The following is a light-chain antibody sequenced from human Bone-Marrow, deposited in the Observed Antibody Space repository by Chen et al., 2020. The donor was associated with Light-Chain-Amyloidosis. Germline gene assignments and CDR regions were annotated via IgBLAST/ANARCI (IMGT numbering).Light chain of an antibody. J-gene: IGLJ1*01. CDR3: QSYDNSLRGFYV. V-gene: IGLV1-40*01. Sequence: QSVLTQPPSVSGAPGQRVTISCTGTSSNIGAGYNVHWYQHLPGRAPKLLIHDDTNRPSGVPDRFSASKSGTSASLAISGLQAEDEADYYCQSYDNSLRGFYVFGTGTQVSVL. CDR1: SSNIGAGYN. CDR2: DDT.